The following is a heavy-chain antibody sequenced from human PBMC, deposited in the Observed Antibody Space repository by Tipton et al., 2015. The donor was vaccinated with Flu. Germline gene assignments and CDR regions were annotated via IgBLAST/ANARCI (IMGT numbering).Heavy chain of an antibody. J-gene: IGHJ5*02. CDR3: ARRAYSNYVSDPKSCFDP. CDR2: IFRTDTT. V-gene: IGHV4-38-2*02. D-gene: IGHD4-11*01. CDR1: GDSISSDYY. Sequence: TLSLTCTISGDSISSDYYWGWIRQPPGKGLQWIGNIFRTDTTYRNLSLKSRVTISVDRSKNQFSLKVFSVTAADSAVYYCARRAYSNYVSDPKSCFDPWGQGILVTVSS.